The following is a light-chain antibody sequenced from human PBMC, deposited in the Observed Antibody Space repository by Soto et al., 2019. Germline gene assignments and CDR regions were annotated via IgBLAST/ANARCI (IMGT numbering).Light chain of an antibody. Sequence: DIQMTQSPSTLSASVGDRVTITCRASQSISSWLAWYQQKPGKAPKLLIYDASSLESGVPSRFSGSGSGTEFTLTIRSLQPDDFATYSCQQYNSYSPTFGQGTKVEIK. CDR3: QQYNSYSPT. J-gene: IGKJ1*01. CDR1: QSISSW. V-gene: IGKV1-5*01. CDR2: DAS.